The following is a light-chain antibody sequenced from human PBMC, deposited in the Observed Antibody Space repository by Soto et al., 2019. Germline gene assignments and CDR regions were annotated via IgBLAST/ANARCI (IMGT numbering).Light chain of an antibody. CDR2: AAS. V-gene: IGKV1-39*01. J-gene: IGKJ1*01. CDR3: QQTYSNPPWT. CDR1: QNINSY. Sequence: DIQMTQSPSSLSASVGDRVTITCRASQNINSYVNWYQQKPGKAPKLLIYAASSLQSGVPSRFSGSGSGTDFTLTISRLQPEDFATYYCQQTYSNPPWTFGQGTKVEVK.